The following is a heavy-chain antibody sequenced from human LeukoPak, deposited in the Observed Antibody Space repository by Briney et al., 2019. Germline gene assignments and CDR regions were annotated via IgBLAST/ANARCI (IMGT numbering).Heavy chain of an antibody. J-gene: IGHJ4*02. V-gene: IGHV4-34*01. Sequence: SETLSLTCAVYGGSFSGYYWSWIRQPPGKGLEWIGEINHSGSTNYNPSLKSRVTISVDTSKNQFPLKLSSVTAADTAVYYCARGRWLQIPFDYWGQGTLVTVSS. CDR1: GGSFSGYY. CDR3: ARGRWLQIPFDY. D-gene: IGHD5-24*01. CDR2: INHSGST.